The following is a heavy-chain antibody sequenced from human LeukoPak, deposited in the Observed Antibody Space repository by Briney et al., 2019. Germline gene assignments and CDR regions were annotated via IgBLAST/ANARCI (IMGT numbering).Heavy chain of an antibody. CDR3: ARDLMDPKYCSSTSCYTFYFDY. Sequence: GGSLRLSCAASGFTFSSYAMHWVRQAPGKGLEWVAVISYDGSNKYYADSVKGRFTISRDNSKNTLYLQMNSLRAEDTAVYYCARDLMDPKYCSSTSCYTFYFDYWGQGTLVTVSS. V-gene: IGHV3-30-3*01. CDR2: ISYDGSNK. CDR1: GFTFSSYA. D-gene: IGHD2-2*02. J-gene: IGHJ4*02.